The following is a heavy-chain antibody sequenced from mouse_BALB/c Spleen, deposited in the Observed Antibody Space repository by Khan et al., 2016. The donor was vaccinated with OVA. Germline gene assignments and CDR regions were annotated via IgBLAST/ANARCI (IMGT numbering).Heavy chain of an antibody. CDR2: IWRDGST. J-gene: IGHJ4*01. Sequence: QVQLKESGPGLVAPSQSLSITCTISGFPLTNYGVHWVRQPPGKGLEWLVVIWRDGSTTYNSALISRLTICKDNSKWQVFLKMNSLQTDETGMYTCDRQPYYHYSIMDYWGQGTTVTVSS. CDR1: GFPLTNYG. CDR3: DRQPYYHYSIMDY. V-gene: IGHV2-6-1*01. D-gene: IGHD2-4*01.